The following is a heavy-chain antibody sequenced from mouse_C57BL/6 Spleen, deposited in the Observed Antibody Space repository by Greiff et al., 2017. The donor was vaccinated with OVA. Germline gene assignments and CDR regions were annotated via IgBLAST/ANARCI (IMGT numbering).Heavy chain of an antibody. Sequence: QVQLQQPGAELVKPGASVKLSCKASGYTFTSYWMQWVKQRPGQGLEWIGASDPSVSYTKYNQKFKGKATLTVDTSSSTAYMQLSSLTSEDAAVYYCARREGYDYDAWFAYWGQGTLVTVSA. V-gene: IGHV1-50*01. CDR3: ARREGYDYDAWFAY. CDR2: SDPSVSYT. CDR1: GYTFTSYW. D-gene: IGHD2-4*01. J-gene: IGHJ3*01.